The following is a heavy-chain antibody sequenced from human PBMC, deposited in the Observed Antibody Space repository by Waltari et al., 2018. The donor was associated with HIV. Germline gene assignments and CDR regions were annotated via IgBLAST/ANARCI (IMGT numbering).Heavy chain of an antibody. J-gene: IGHJ4*02. CDR3: ARRGDGFNQHARLDH. D-gene: IGHD2-2*01. CDR1: GGSITRNDFY. CDR2: MYNSGTT. V-gene: IGHV4-39*01. Sequence: QLHLQESGTGLVKPSETLALKCTVSGGSITRNDFYWAWSRQPPGKGLEWLGLMYNSGTTDYNPSLKSRVSMSRDTSKNRFSLRLHSVTAADTAIYYCARRGDGFNQHARLDHWGPGTLVTVSS.